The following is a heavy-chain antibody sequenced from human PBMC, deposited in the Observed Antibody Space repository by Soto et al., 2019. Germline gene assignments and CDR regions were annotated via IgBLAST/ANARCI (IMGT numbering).Heavy chain of an antibody. CDR3: ARIEMASIK. CDR1: GASIRSGGYY. Sequence: SETLSLTCSVSGASIRSGGYYWSWLRQSPGKGLEWIGHIYYTGSTFYSPSLKSRLTISLDTSKNQFSLDLRSVTAAGTAMYYCARIEMASIKWGRGTLVT. J-gene: IGHJ4*02. CDR2: IYYTGST. V-gene: IGHV4-31*03.